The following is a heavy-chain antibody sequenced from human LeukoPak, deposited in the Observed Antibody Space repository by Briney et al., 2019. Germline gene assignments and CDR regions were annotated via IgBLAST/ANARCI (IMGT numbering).Heavy chain of an antibody. CDR2: IHHDGSNK. V-gene: IGHV3-30*02. Sequence: GGSLRLSCAASGFTFSSYGMHWVRQAPGKGLDWVAFIHHDGSNKYYADSVRGRFTISRDNSKNTLYLQMNSLRDEDTAVYYCATPPTVTRNYWGQGILVTVSS. CDR3: ATPPTVTRNY. J-gene: IGHJ4*02. CDR1: GFTFSSYG. D-gene: IGHD4-17*01.